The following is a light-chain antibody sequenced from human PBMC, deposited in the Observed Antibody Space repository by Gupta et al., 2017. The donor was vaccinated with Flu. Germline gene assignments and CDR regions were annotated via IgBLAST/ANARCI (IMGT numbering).Light chain of an antibody. CDR1: QSVIGY. CDR2: DVS. V-gene: IGKV1-39*01. Sequence: DIQMTSSPSSLSAYVVDRVTITCRASQSVIGYVKWYQQRPEKDPKLLISDVSNLQSGVPSTFRGSGSVTXFTLTIXDLRAEKSATYYSQQGIGVPLTFGXGTKVDIK. J-gene: IGKJ4*01. CDR3: QQGIGVPLT.